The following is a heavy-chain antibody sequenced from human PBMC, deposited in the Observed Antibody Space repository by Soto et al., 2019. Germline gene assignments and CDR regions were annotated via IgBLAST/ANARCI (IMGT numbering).Heavy chain of an antibody. V-gene: IGHV1-69*01. CDR1: GGTFSRYG. J-gene: IGHJ6*02. CDR3: ARLDSSGWYVAMDV. Sequence: QVQLVQSGAEVKKPGSSVKVPCKASGGTFSRYGISWVRQAPGQGLEWIGGNIPRVGTTNYAQKLQGRVTITADESTTTAYMELSSLRSEDTAVYYCARLDSSGWYVAMDVWGQGTTVIVSS. CDR2: NIPRVGTT. D-gene: IGHD6-19*01.